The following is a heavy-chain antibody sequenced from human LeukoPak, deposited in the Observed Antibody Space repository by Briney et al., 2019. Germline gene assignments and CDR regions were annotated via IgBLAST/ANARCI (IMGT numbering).Heavy chain of an antibody. CDR1: GYTFTGYY. D-gene: IGHD6-19*01. V-gene: IGHV1-2*02. Sequence: ASVKVSCKASGYTFTGYYIHWVRQAPGQGLEWMGWINPNSGGTKYAQKFQGRVTMTRDTSISTAYMGLSRPRSDDTAVYYCAKGRVVAGTKSLTYNWFDPWGQGTLVTVSS. CDR3: AKGRVVAGTKSLTYNWFDP. J-gene: IGHJ5*02. CDR2: INPNSGGT.